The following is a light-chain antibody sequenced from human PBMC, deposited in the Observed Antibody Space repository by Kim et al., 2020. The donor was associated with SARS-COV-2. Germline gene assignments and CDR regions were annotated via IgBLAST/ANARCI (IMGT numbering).Light chain of an antibody. CDR1: QSISSW. V-gene: IGKV1-5*03. Sequence: ASVGDRVTITCRASQSISSWLAWYQQKPGKAPNLLIYKASTLESGVPSRFSGSGYGTEFTLTISGLQPDDFATYYCQQYNSYPLTFGGGTKVDIK. J-gene: IGKJ4*01. CDR3: QQYNSYPLT. CDR2: KAS.